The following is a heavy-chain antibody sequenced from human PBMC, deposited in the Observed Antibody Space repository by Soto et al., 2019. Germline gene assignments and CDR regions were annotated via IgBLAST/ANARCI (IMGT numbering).Heavy chain of an antibody. V-gene: IGHV1-69*01. J-gene: IGHJ2*01. D-gene: IGHD6-13*01. CDR2: IIPIFGTA. Sequence: QVQLVQSGAEVKKPGSSVKVSCKASGGTFSRYAISWVRQAPGQGLEWMGGIIPIFGTANYAQKFQGRVTITADESTITAYMELSSLRSEDTAVYYCARAAFVAAAGTGRYWYFDLWGRGTLVTVSS. CDR3: ARAAFVAAAGTGRYWYFDL. CDR1: GGTFSRYA.